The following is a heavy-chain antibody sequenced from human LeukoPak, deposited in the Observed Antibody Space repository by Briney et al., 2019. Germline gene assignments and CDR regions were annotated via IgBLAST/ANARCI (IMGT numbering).Heavy chain of an antibody. Sequence: PETLSLTCTVSGGSISSSSYYWGWIRQPPGKGLEWIGSIYYSGSTYYNPSLKSRVTISVDTSKNQFSLKLSSVTAADTAVYYCARDLPKTYYYGSGGSNWFDPWGQGTLVTVSS. CDR1: GGSISSSSYY. J-gene: IGHJ5*02. CDR3: ARDLPKTYYYGSGGSNWFDP. V-gene: IGHV4-39*07. D-gene: IGHD3-10*01. CDR2: IYYSGST.